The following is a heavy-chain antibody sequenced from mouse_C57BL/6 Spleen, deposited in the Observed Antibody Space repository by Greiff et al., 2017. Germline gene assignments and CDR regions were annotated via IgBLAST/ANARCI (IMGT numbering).Heavy chain of an antibody. CDR3: ARWPYSNGYFDV. Sequence: QLQQSGAELVKPGASVKLSCKASGYTFTSFWMHWVKPRPGRGLEWIGRIDPNSGSTKYNEKFKSKATLTVDKPSSTAYMLLSSLTSEDPAVYYCARWPYSNGYFDVWGTGTTVTVSS. CDR1: GYTFTSFW. V-gene: IGHV1-72*01. D-gene: IGHD2-5*01. CDR2: IDPNSGST. J-gene: IGHJ1*03.